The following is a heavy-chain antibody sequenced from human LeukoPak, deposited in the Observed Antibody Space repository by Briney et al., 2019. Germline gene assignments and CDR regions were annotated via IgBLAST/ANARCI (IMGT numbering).Heavy chain of an antibody. CDR3: AKEAPGYSSSWPYYYYYMDV. CDR1: AFTFSSYG. D-gene: IGHD6-13*01. J-gene: IGHJ6*03. V-gene: IGHV3-30*18. CDR2: ISFDGSHK. Sequence: GGSLRLSCAASAFTFSSYGMHWVRQAPGKGLEWVAVISFDGSHKYYADSVKGRFTISRDNSKNTLSLQMNSLRAEDTAVFYCAKEAPGYSSSWPYYYYYMDVWGKGTTVTVSS.